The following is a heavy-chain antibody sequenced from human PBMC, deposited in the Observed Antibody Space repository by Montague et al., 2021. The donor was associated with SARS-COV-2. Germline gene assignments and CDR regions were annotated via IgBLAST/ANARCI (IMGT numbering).Heavy chain of an antibody. J-gene: IGHJ4*02. V-gene: IGHV4-61*02. CDR2: SGST. Sequence: SGSTNYNPSLKSRVTISVDTSKNQYSLKLSSLTAADTAVSYCSRDIAVAGLFDYWGQGTMGTVS. CDR3: SRDIAVAGLFDY. D-gene: IGHD6-19*01.